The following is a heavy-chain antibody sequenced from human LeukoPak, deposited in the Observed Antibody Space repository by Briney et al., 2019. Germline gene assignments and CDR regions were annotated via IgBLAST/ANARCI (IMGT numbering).Heavy chain of an antibody. CDR3: ARVYDSGSQAYFYYMDV. J-gene: IGHJ6*03. Sequence: PSETLSLTCTVSGGSISSYSWSWIRQPAGKGLEWIGHMYTSGSTNYSPTLKSRVTMSVDTSKNQFSLKLSSVTAADTAVYYCARVYDSGSQAYFYYMDVWGKGTTVTISS. D-gene: IGHD3-10*01. V-gene: IGHV4-4*07. CDR2: MYTSGST. CDR1: GGSISSYS.